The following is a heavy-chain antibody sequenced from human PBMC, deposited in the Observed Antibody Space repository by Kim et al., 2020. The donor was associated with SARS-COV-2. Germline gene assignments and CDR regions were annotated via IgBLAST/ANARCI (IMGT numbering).Heavy chain of an antibody. D-gene: IGHD1-26*01. Sequence: GGSLRLSCAASGFTFSSYSMNWVRQAPGKGLEWVSSISSSSSYIYYADSVKGRFTISRDNAKNSLYLQMNSLRAEDTAVYYCARDKVGATLRYFDYWGQGTLVTVSS. CDR3: ARDKVGATLRYFDY. CDR1: GFTFSSYS. CDR2: ISSSSSYI. J-gene: IGHJ4*02. V-gene: IGHV3-21*04.